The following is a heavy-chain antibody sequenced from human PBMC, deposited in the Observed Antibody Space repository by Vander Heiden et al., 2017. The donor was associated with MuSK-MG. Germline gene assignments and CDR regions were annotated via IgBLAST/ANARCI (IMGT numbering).Heavy chain of an antibody. CDR1: GGSISSSSYY. Sequence: QLQLQESGPGLVKPSETLSLTCTVSGGSISSSSYYWGWIRQPPGKGLEWIGSIYYSGSTYYNPSLKRRVTISVDTSKNQFSLKLSSVTAAETAVYYCARHRWELLPLSFGAALDYWGQGTLVAVSS. V-gene: IGHV4-39*01. CDR2: IYYSGST. CDR3: ARHRWELLPLSFGAALDY. D-gene: IGHD1-26*01. J-gene: IGHJ4*02.